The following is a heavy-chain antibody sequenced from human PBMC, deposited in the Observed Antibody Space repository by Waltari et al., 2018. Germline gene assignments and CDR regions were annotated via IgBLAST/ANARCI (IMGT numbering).Heavy chain of an antibody. CDR3: ASTIAAAGAIYYYYYMDV. J-gene: IGHJ6*03. CDR2: IYTSGST. D-gene: IGHD6-13*01. Sequence: QVQLQESGPGLVKPSETLSLTCTVSGGSISRYYWSWIRQPAGKGLEWIGRIYTSGSTNYNPSLKSRVTMSVDTSKNQFSLKLSSVTAADTAVYYCASTIAAAGAIYYYYYMDVWGKGTTVTVSS. CDR1: GGSISRYY. V-gene: IGHV4-4*07.